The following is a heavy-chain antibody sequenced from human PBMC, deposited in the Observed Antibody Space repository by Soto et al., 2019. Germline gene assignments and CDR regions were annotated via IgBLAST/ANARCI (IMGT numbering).Heavy chain of an antibody. Sequence: EVQLLESGGDLVQPGGSLRPSCVASEFTFNSYAMSWVRQAPGMGLEWVSSIIGSGAITYYADSVKGRFTISRDNSKSTLYLQMNSLRVEDTALYYCAKDARDTGGNSGIDYWGQGTLVTVSS. CDR2: IIGSGAIT. CDR3: AKDARDTGGNSGIDY. CDR1: EFTFNSYA. V-gene: IGHV3-23*01. D-gene: IGHD2-21*02. J-gene: IGHJ4*02.